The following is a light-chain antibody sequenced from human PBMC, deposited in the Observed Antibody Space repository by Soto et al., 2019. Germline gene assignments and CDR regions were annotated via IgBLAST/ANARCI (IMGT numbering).Light chain of an antibody. V-gene: IGKV3-11*01. CDR1: QSIVRW. J-gene: IGKJ5*01. Sequence: TQSPSTLSASVGDRVTITCQAGQSIVRWMAWYQQKPGQAPRLLIYAVFNRATGIPARFSASASGTDFTLTISSLEPEDFAVYYCQQRSNWPPEITLGQGTRLEI. CDR2: AVF. CDR3: QQRSNWPPEIT.